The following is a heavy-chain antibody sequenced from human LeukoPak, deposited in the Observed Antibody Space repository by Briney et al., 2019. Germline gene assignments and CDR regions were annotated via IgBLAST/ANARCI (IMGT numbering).Heavy chain of an antibody. J-gene: IGHJ1*01. Sequence: SVKVSCKASGGTFSSYAISWVRQAPGQGLEWMGRIIPIFGTANYAQKFQGRVTITTDESTSTAYTELSSLRSEDTAVYYCASVDSRKYFQHWGQGTLVTVSS. V-gene: IGHV1-69*05. CDR2: IIPIFGTA. D-gene: IGHD3-22*01. CDR3: ASVDSRKYFQH. CDR1: GGTFSSYA.